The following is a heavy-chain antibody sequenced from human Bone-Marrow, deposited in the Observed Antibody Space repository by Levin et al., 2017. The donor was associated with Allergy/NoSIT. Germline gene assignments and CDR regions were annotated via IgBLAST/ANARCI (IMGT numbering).Heavy chain of an antibody. CDR3: ARGFPRSYLDSRLKARYFDY. Sequence: GSLRLSCAVYGGSFSGYYWSWIRQPPGKGLEWIGEITHSGGTNYNPSLKSRVTVSMDTSKNQFSLKLTSVTAADTAVFYCARGFPRSYLDSRLKARYFDYWGQGTLVTVSS. CDR1: GGSFSGYY. J-gene: IGHJ4*02. D-gene: IGHD3-22*01. CDR2: ITHSGGT. V-gene: IGHV4-34*01.